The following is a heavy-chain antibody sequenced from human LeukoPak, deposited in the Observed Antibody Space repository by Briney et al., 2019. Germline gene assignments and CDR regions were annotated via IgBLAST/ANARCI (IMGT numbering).Heavy chain of an antibody. J-gene: IGHJ6*04. CDR1: GGSISSGDYY. CDR2: IYYSGST. CDR3: ARDSENCSSTSCYGYYYYGMAV. Sequence: SETLSLTCTVSGGSISSGDYYWSWIRQPPGKGLEWIGYIYYSGSTYYNPSLKSRVTISVDTSKNQFSLKLSSVTPADTAVYYCARDSENCSSTSCYGYYYYGMAVWGKGTTVTVSS. D-gene: IGHD2-2*01. V-gene: IGHV4-30-4*01.